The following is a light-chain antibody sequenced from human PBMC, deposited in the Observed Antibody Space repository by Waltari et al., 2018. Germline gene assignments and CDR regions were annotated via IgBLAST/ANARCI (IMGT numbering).Light chain of an antibody. CDR1: QSVSTY. CDR2: DVS. CDR3: QQRNSWPNT. Sequence: EIVLTQSPATLSLSPGERATLSCRASQSVSTYLAWYQQKPGQAPRLLIYDVSKRATGIPARFSGSGSATDFTLTISSLEPEDFVVYYCQQRNSWPNTFGQGT. J-gene: IGKJ2*01. V-gene: IGKV3-11*01.